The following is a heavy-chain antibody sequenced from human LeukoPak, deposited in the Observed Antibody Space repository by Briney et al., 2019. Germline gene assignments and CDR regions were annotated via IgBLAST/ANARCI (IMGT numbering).Heavy chain of an antibody. CDR3: ATGPLVVVTASLVFDY. V-gene: IGHV1-24*01. Sequence: GASVKVSCKVSGYTLTELSMHWVRQAPGKGLEWMGGFDPEDGETIYAQKFQGRVTMTEDTSTDTAYMELSSLRSEDTAVYYCATGPLVVVTASLVFDYWGQRTLVTVSS. CDR2: FDPEDGET. J-gene: IGHJ4*02. D-gene: IGHD2-21*02. CDR1: GYTLTELS.